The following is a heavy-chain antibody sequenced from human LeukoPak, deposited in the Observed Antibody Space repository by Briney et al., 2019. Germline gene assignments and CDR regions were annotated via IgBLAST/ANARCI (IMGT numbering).Heavy chain of an antibody. J-gene: IGHJ3*01. Sequence: SETLSLTCTVSGGSISTYYWSWIRQPPGEGLQWIVYIYYSGSRNYNPSLRSRLTISMDTSKNQFSLKLSSVTAADTAVYYCARRPAYDSSGFDVWGQGTMVTVSS. CDR3: ARRPAYDSSGFDV. CDR1: GGSISTYY. CDR2: IYYSGSR. D-gene: IGHD3-22*01. V-gene: IGHV4-59*08.